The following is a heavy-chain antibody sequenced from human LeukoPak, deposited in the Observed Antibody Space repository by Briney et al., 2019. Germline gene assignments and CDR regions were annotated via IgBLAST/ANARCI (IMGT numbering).Heavy chain of an antibody. CDR2: ISIASSYK. CDR1: GFTFSSYS. CDR3: TRDRLWFGELLAFDY. V-gene: IGHV3-21*01. D-gene: IGHD3-10*01. Sequence: GGSLRLSCAASGFTFSSYSMNWVRQAPGEGLEWVSSISIASSYKYYADSLKGRFTISRDNAKNSLYLQLNSLRAEDTAVYYCTRDRLWFGELLAFDYWGQGTLVTVSS. J-gene: IGHJ4*02.